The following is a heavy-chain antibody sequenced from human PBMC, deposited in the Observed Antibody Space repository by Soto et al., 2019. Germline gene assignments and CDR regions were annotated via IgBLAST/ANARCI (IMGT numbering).Heavy chain of an antibody. Sequence: KSSETLSLTCTVSGGSISSGDYYWSWIRQPPGKGLEWIGYIYYSGSTYYNPSLKSRVTISVDTSKNQFSLKLSSVTAADTAVYYCARAEFGGVIVFDPWGQGTLVTVSS. V-gene: IGHV4-30-4*01. J-gene: IGHJ5*02. CDR2: IYYSGST. CDR1: GGSISSGDYY. CDR3: ARAEFGGVIVFDP. D-gene: IGHD3-16*02.